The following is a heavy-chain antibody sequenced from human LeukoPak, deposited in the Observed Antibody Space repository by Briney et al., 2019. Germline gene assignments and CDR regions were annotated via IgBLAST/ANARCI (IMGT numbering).Heavy chain of an antibody. J-gene: IGHJ4*02. V-gene: IGHV3-21*01. CDR3: ARLGSSWDYDY. CDR1: GFTFVNAW. Sequence: GGSLRLSCAVSGFTFVNAWMSWVRQAPGKGLEWVSSISSSSSYIYYADSVKGRFTISRDNAKNSLYLQMNSLRAEDTAVYYCARLGSSWDYDYWGQGTLVTVSS. D-gene: IGHD6-13*01. CDR2: ISSSSSYI.